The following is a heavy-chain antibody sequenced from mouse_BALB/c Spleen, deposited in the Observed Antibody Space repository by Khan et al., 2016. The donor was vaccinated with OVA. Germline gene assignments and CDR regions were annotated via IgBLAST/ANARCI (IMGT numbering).Heavy chain of an antibody. CDR3: VRSGVSYYCAMGY. D-gene: IGHD3-1*01. J-gene: IGHJ4*01. Sequence: QVQLQQSGTELMKPGASVKISCKATGYTFSSYWIEWVKQRPGHGLEWIGEILPGSDSTNYNEKFKGKATITAETSSNTAYMQLSSLKSGDSAVPDCVRSGVSYYCAMGYWGPGASVTVSS. CDR1: GYTFSSYW. CDR2: ILPGSDST. V-gene: IGHV1-9*01.